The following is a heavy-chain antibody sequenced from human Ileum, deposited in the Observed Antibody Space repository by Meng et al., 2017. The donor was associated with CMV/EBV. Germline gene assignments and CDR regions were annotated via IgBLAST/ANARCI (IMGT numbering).Heavy chain of an antibody. CDR3: ARGPFWSGHQPHYFDY. Sequence: YTFTNYDITWVRQATGQGLEWMGWMNANSGDTGYAQKFQGSVTMTRDTSITTAYMELSSLRSDDTAVYYCARGPFWSGHQPHYFDYWGQGTLVTVSS. J-gene: IGHJ4*02. CDR1: YTFTNYD. V-gene: IGHV1-8*01. CDR2: MNANSGDT. D-gene: IGHD3-3*01.